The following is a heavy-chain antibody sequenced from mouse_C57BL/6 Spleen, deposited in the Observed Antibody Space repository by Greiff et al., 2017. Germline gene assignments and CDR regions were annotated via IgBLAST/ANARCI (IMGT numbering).Heavy chain of an antibody. J-gene: IGHJ3*01. CDR1: GYTFTSYW. CDR3: APLDSWFAY. V-gene: IGHV1-74*01. Sequence: QVQLKQPGAELVKPGASVKVSCKASGYTFTSYWMHWVKQRPGQGLEWIGRIHPSDSDTNYNQKFKGKATLTVDKSSSTAYMQRSSLTSEDSAVYYCAPLDSWFAYWGQGTLVTVSA. CDR2: IHPSDSDT.